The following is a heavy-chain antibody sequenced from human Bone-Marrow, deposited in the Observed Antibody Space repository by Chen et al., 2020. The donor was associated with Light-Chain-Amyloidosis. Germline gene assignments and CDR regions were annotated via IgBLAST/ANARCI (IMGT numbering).Heavy chain of an antibody. CDR1: GHTFPNYW. J-gene: IGHJ4*02. CDR2: IYPDDSDA. CDR3: ARRRDGYNFDY. D-gene: IGHD5-12*01. V-gene: IGHV5-51*01. Sequence: EVQLEQLGPEVKKPGESLMHSCKGSGHTFPNYWIGWVRQMPGKGLEWMGVIYPDDSDARYSPSFEGQVTISADKSITTAYLQWRSLKASDTAMYYCARRRDGYNFDYWGQGTLVTVSS.